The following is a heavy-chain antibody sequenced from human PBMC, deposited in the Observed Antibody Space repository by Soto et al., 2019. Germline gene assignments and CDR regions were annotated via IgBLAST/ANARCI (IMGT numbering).Heavy chain of an antibody. CDR1: GGTVSSYA. Sequence: QVQLVQSGAEVKKPGSSVKVSCKASGGTVSSYAISWVRQAPGQGLEWMGGIIPIFGTADYEQKFQGRVTITADESSSTAYMELSSLRSEDTSVYYCARSGARPGDYYYGMYVWCQGTTVTVSS. V-gene: IGHV1-69*12. J-gene: IGHJ6*02. D-gene: IGHD3-10*01. CDR2: IIPIFGTA. CDR3: ARSGARPGDYYYGMYV.